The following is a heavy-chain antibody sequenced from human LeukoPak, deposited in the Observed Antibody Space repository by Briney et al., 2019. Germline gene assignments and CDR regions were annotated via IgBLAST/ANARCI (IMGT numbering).Heavy chain of an antibody. CDR2: INPNSGGT. V-gene: IGHV1-2*04. Sequence: GASVKVSCMASGYTFTGYYMHWVRQAPGQGLEWMGWINPNSGGTNYAQKFQGWVTMTRDTSISTAYMELSRLRSDDTAVYYCARAYSSSWYHFDYWGQGTLVTVSS. D-gene: IGHD6-13*01. J-gene: IGHJ4*02. CDR3: ARAYSSSWYHFDY. CDR1: GYTFTGYY.